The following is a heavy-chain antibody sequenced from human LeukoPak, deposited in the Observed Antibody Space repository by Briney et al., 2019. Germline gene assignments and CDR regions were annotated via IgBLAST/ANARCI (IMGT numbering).Heavy chain of an antibody. J-gene: IGHJ6*03. V-gene: IGHV3-21*01. CDR2: ISSSSSYI. CDR3: ARVYYDFWSGYYNYYYMDV. CDR1: GFTFSSYS. Sequence: GGSLRLSCAASGFTFSSYSMNWVRQAPGKGLEWVSSISSSSSYIYYADSVKGRFTISRDNAKNSLYLQMNSLRAEDTAVYYCARVYYDFWSGYYNYYYMDVWGKGTTVTVSS. D-gene: IGHD3-3*01.